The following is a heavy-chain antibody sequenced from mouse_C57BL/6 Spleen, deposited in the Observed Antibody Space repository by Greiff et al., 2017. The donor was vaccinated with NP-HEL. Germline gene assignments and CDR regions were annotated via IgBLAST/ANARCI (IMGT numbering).Heavy chain of an antibody. CDR2: IHPNSGST. CDR1: GYTFTSYW. CDR3: TRDYSNLLDY. V-gene: IGHV1-64*01. Sequence: VQLQQSGAELVKPGASVKLSCKASGYTFTSYWMHWVKQRPGQGLEWIGMIHPNSGSTNYNEKFKSKATLTVDKSSSTAYMQLSSLTAEDSAFYYCTRDYSNLLDYWGQGTLVTVSA. D-gene: IGHD2-5*01. J-gene: IGHJ3*01.